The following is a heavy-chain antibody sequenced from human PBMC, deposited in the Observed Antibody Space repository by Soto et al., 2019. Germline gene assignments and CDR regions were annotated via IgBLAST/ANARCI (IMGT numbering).Heavy chain of an antibody. CDR3: AKGWKTVTKPSYYYYYMDV. Sequence: GGSLRLSCAASGFTFSSYAMSWVRQAPGKGLEWVSAISGSGGSTYYADSVKGRFTISRDNSENTLYLQMNSLRAEDTAVYYCAKGWKTVTKPSYYYYYMDVWGKGTTVTVSS. CDR2: ISGSGGST. J-gene: IGHJ6*03. CDR1: GFTFSSYA. V-gene: IGHV3-23*01. D-gene: IGHD4-4*01.